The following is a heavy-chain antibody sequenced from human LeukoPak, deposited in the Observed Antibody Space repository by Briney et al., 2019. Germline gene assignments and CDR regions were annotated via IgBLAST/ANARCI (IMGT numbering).Heavy chain of an antibody. CDR3: ARGRAGIAAAGFDY. J-gene: IGHJ4*02. CDR2: ISFDGGNK. D-gene: IGHD6-13*01. Sequence: PGGSLRLSCATSGFTFSMSAMHWVRLAPGKGLDWVAVISFDGGNKFYADSVKGRFSISRDNSKNTLYLQMNSLGLDDTAVYFCARGRAGIAAAGFDYWGQGTLATVSS. CDR1: GFTFSMSA. V-gene: IGHV3-30-3*01.